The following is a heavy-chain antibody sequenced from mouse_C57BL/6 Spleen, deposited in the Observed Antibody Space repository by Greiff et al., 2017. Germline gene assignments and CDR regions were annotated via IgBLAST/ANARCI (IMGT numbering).Heavy chain of an antibody. CDR2: INPSTGGT. J-gene: IGHJ4*01. D-gene: IGHD2-2*01. Sequence: EVQLQQSGPELVKPGASVKISCKASGYSFTGYYMNWVKQSPEKSLEWIGEINPSTGGTTYNQKFKAKATLTVDKSSSTAYMQLKSLTSEDSAVYYCARGEIYYGYDGDGYYAMDYWGQGTSVTVSS. V-gene: IGHV1-42*01. CDR3: ARGEIYYGYDGDGYYAMDY. CDR1: GYSFTGYY.